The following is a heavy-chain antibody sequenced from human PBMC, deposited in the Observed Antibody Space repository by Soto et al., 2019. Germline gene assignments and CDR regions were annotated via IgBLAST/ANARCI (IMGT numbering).Heavy chain of an antibody. D-gene: IGHD2-2*01. J-gene: IGHJ6*04. V-gene: IGHV1-8*01. CDR3: ARLYCMSTSWLSWEGV. CDR1: GYTFTSYD. Sequence: QVQLVQSGAEVKKPGASVKVSCKASGYTFTSYDINWVRQATGQGLEWMGGMNPNTGNTGFAPRFQGRVTMTSNATISTGEMQPSSLGSEDTAVYYCARLYCMSTSWLSWEGVWGKGTTVTVSS. CDR2: MNPNTGNT.